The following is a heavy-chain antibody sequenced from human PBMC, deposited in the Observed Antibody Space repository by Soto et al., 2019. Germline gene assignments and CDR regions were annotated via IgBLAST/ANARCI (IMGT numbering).Heavy chain of an antibody. Sequence: EVQLVESGGGLVQPGGSLRLSCAASGFTFSTYSMNWVRHAPGKGLEWLSYISDSSSTIYYADSVKGRFTISRDNAKNSLFLPRNSLRAADTAVYYCARAKHAYGDYDGIDYWGQGTLVTVSS. D-gene: IGHD4-17*01. CDR2: ISDSSSTI. J-gene: IGHJ4*02. CDR1: GFTFSTYS. CDR3: ARAKHAYGDYDGIDY. V-gene: IGHV3-48*01.